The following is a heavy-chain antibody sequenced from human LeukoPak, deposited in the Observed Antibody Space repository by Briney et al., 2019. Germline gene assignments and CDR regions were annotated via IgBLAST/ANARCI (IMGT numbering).Heavy chain of an antibody. V-gene: IGHV4-39*01. Sequence: PSETLSLTCTVSGGSISSFYWGWIRQPPGKGLEWIGSIYYSGTTYYNPSLRSRVTISVDTSKSQFSLRLSSVSAEDTAVYYCASPRIGAAGIDFWGQGTLVTVSS. D-gene: IGHD6-13*01. CDR2: IYYSGTT. CDR1: GGSISSFY. CDR3: ASPRIGAAGIDF. J-gene: IGHJ4*02.